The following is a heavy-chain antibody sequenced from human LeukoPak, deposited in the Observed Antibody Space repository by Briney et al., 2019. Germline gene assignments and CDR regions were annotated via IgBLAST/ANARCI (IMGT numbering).Heavy chain of an antibody. Sequence: GGSLRLSCAASGFTFSSYSMSWVRQTPGKGLEWVANIKQDGSEKYYVDSVKGRFTISRDNAKNSLYLQMNSLRAEDTAVYYCAREYNWNYVCYFDYWGQGTLVTVSS. V-gene: IGHV3-7*01. CDR2: IKQDGSEK. J-gene: IGHJ4*02. D-gene: IGHD1-7*01. CDR3: AREYNWNYVCYFDY. CDR1: GFTFSSYS.